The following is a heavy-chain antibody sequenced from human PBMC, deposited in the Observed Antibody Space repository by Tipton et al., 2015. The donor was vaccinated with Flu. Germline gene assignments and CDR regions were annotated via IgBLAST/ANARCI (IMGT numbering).Heavy chain of an antibody. D-gene: IGHD1-26*01. CDR3: ASPPGRGSYYVRLYY. J-gene: IGHJ4*02. CDR2: IIPIFGTA. V-gene: IGHV1-69*18. Sequence: QVQLVQSGAEVKKSGSSVKVSCKASGGTFSSYAISWVRQAPGQGLEWMGRIIPIFGTANYAQKFQGRVTITADESTSKAYMELSSLRSEDTAVYYCASPPGRGSYYVRLYYWGQGTLVTVSS. CDR1: GGTFSSYA.